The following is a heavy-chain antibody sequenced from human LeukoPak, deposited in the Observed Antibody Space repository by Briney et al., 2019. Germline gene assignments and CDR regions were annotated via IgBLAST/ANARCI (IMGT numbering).Heavy chain of an antibody. Sequence: QPGGSLRLSCTVSGFTVSSNSMSWVRQAPGKGLEWVSFIYSDDTHYSDSVKGRFTISRDNSKNTLYLQMNSLRAEDTAVYYCARRAGAYSHPYDYWGQGTLVTGSS. J-gene: IGHJ4*02. D-gene: IGHD4/OR15-4a*01. CDR1: GFTVSSNS. V-gene: IGHV3-53*01. CDR2: IYSDDT. CDR3: ARRAGAYSHPYDY.